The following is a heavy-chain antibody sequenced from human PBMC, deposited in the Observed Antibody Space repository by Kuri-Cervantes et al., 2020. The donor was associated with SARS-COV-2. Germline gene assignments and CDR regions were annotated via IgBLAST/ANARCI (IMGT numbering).Heavy chain of an antibody. CDR1: GGSISSGDYY. V-gene: IGHV3-11*04. D-gene: IGHD7-27*01. Sequence: GGSLRLSCTVSGGSISSGDYYWSWIRQPPGKGLEWVSNIGPSGTTKYYADSVKGRFTISRDNAKNSLYLQMSSLRAEDTAVYYCARDLRLGKSLDYWGQGTLVTVSS. CDR3: ARDLRLGKSLDY. J-gene: IGHJ4*02. CDR2: IGPSGTTK.